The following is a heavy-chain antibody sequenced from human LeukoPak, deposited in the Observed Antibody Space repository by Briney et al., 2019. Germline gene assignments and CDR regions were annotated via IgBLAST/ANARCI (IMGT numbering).Heavy chain of an antibody. CDR3: ASRYPYYYYYMDV. J-gene: IGHJ6*03. V-gene: IGHV4-34*01. Sequence: SETLSLTCAVYGGSFSGYYWGWIRQPPGKGLEWIGEINHSGSTNYNPSLKSRVTISVDTSKNQFSLKLSSVTAADTAVYYCASRYPYYYYYMDVWGKGTTVTVSS. CDR1: GGSFSGYY. CDR2: INHSGST. D-gene: IGHD1-1*01.